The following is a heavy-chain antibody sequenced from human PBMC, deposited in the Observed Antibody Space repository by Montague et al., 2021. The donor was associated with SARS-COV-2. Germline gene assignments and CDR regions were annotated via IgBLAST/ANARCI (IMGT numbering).Heavy chain of an antibody. CDR2: TYYRFKWYN. J-gene: IGHJ4*02. V-gene: IGHV6-1*01. CDR1: GDSVSSNSAA. Sequence: CAISGDSVSSNSAAWNWIRQSPSRGLEWLGRTYYRFKWYNDYAVYVKSRITINPDTSKNQFSLQLNSVTPEDTAVYYCARGGWGAPGTGRLFDYWGQGTLVTVSS. D-gene: IGHD3-10*01. CDR3: ARGGWGAPGTGRLFDY.